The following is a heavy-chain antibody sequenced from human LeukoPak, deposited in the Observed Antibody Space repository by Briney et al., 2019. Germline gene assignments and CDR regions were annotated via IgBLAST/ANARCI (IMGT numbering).Heavy chain of an antibody. CDR1: GASMSNYH. CDR3: APIDYYDSSGYGLDAFDI. CDR2: VYNSGST. D-gene: IGHD3-22*01. J-gene: IGHJ3*02. V-gene: IGHV4-59*04. Sequence: SETLSLTCAVSGASMSNYHWSWIRQPPGRGLEYIGYVYNSGSTFYNPSLKSQVTISADTSRNQFSLKLSSVTAADTAVYYCAPIDYYDSSGYGLDAFDIWGQGTMVTVSS.